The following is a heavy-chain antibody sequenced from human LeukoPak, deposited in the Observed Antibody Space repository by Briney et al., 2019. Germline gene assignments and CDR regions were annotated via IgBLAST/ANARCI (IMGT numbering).Heavy chain of an antibody. D-gene: IGHD3-22*01. Sequence: GASVKVSCKASGYTFTSYYMHWVRQAPGQGLEWMGIINPSGGSTSYAQKFQGRVTMTRDTSTSTVYMELSSLRSEGTAVYYCARNHDYYDSSGYPFDPWGQGTLVTVSS. J-gene: IGHJ5*02. CDR2: INPSGGST. CDR1: GYTFTSYY. V-gene: IGHV1-46*01. CDR3: ARNHDYYDSSGYPFDP.